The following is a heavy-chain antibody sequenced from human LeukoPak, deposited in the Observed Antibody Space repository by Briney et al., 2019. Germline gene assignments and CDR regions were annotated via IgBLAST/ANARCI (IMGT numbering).Heavy chain of an antibody. CDR2: ISSSGSTI. Sequence: PGGSLRLSCAASGFTFSDYYMSWIRQAPGKGLEWVSYISSSGSTIYYADSVKGRFTISRDNAKNSLYLQMNSLRAEDTAVYYCARERVLLWFGELSMNWFDPWGQGTLVTVSS. J-gene: IGHJ5*02. CDR3: ARERVLLWFGELSMNWFDP. D-gene: IGHD3-10*01. V-gene: IGHV3-11*04. CDR1: GFTFSDYY.